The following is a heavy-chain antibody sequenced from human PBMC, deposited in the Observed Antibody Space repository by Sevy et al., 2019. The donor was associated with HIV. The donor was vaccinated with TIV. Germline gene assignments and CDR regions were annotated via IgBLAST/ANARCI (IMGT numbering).Heavy chain of an antibody. CDR3: ARDLDSSGYFDY. CDR2: IYYSGST. D-gene: IGHD3-22*01. J-gene: IGHJ4*02. V-gene: IGHV4-59*01. Sequence: SETLSLTCTVSGGSISSYYWSWIRQPPGKGLEWIGYIYYSGSTNYNPSLKSRVTISVETSKNQFSLKLSSVTAADTAVYYCARDLDSSGYFDYWGQGTLVTVSS. CDR1: GGSISSYY.